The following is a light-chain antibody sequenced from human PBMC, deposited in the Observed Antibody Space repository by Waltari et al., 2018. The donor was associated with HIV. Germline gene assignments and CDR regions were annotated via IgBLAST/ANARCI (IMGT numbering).Light chain of an antibody. J-gene: IGKJ2*01. CDR1: QDIRNY. CDR2: DAS. Sequence: DIQLTQSSSSSSASVGDRVTITCQASQDIRNYLNWYQQKAGKAPTLLIYDASNLETGVPSRFNGSRSRTTFTFTISGLQPEDIATYYCQQYATFGQGTKLEIK. V-gene: IGKV1-33*01. CDR3: QQYAT.